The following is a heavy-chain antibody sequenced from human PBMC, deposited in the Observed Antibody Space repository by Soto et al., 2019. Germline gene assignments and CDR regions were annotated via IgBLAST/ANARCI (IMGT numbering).Heavy chain of an antibody. V-gene: IGHV1-8*01. J-gene: IGHJ4*02. D-gene: IGHD4-17*01. Sequence: QVQLVQSGAEVKKPGASVKVSCKASGYTFTSYDINWVRQATGQGLEWMGWMNPNSGNTGYAQKCQGRVTITRNTSISTAYMDLSSLRFEDTAVYYFAIVHAYGDFLDYWGQGTLVTVSS. CDR2: MNPNSGNT. CDR1: GYTFTSYD. CDR3: AIVHAYGDFLDY.